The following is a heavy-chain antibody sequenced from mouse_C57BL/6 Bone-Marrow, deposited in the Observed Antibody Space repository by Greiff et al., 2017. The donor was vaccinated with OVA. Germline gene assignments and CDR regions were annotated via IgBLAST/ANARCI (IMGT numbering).Heavy chain of an antibody. V-gene: IGHV2-2*01. CDR2: IWSGGST. CDR3: AREAYYSNYRVYYYAMDY. D-gene: IGHD2-5*01. CDR1: GFSLTSYG. Sequence: LVESGPGLVQPSQSLSITCTVSGFSLTSYGVHWVRQSPGKGLEWLGVIWSGGSTDYNAAFISRLSISKDNSKSQVFFKMNSLQADDTAIYYCAREAYYSNYRVYYYAMDYWGQGTSVTVSS. J-gene: IGHJ4*01.